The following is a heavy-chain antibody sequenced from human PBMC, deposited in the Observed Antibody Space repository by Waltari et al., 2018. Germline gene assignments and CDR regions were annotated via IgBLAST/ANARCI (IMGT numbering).Heavy chain of an antibody. J-gene: IGHJ4*02. D-gene: IGHD1-26*01. Sequence: QVQLQQGGAGLLKTSETLSLTCAGSGGSFSGYYRSWIRQPPGKGLEWIGEINHSGSTNYTPSLKSRVTISVDTSKNQFSLKLSSVTAADTAVYYCAVGPAVPFDYWGQGTLVTVSS. CDR2: INHSGST. CDR3: AVGPAVPFDY. CDR1: GGSFSGYY. V-gene: IGHV4-34*01.